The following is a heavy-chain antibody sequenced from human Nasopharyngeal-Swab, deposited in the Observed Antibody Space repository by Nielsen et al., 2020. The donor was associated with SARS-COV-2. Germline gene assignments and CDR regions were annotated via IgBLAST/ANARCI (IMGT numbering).Heavy chain of an antibody. CDR3: VKDLRGNYAFDI. J-gene: IGHJ3*02. CDR1: GFTLRRYW. D-gene: IGHD1-7*01. CDR2: INEDGSIR. Sequence: GGSLRLSCAASGFTLRRYWMHWVRQAPGKGLVWVSRINEDGSIRDYADSVKGRFTISRDNSKNTLYLQMSSLRAEDTAVYWCVKDLRGNYAFDIWGQGTMVTVSS. V-gene: IGHV3-74*01.